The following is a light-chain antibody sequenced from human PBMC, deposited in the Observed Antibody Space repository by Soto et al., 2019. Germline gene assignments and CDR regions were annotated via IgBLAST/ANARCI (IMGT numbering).Light chain of an antibody. CDR3: SSYAGSNHQD. CDR2: EVS. CDR1: SSDVGGYNY. V-gene: IGLV2-8*01. Sequence: HSALTQPPSASGSPGQSVTISCTGTSSDVGGYNYVSWYQQHPGKAPKLMIYEVSKRPSGVPDRFSGSKSGNTASLTVSGLQAEDEADYYCSSYAGSNHQDFGTGTKVTVL. J-gene: IGLJ1*01.